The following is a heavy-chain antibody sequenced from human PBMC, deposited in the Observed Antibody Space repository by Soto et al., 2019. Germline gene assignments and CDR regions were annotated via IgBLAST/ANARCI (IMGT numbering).Heavy chain of an antibody. CDR3: ARDRGDFWSGPTYYYGMDV. J-gene: IGHJ6*02. CDR1: GFTFSSYG. Sequence: GGSLRLSCAASGFTFSSYGMHWVRQAPGKGLEWVAVIWYDGSNKYYADSVKGRFTISRDNSKNTLYLQMNSLRAEDTAVYYCARDRGDFWSGPTYYYGMDVWGQGTTVTVSS. D-gene: IGHD3-3*01. V-gene: IGHV3-33*01. CDR2: IWYDGSNK.